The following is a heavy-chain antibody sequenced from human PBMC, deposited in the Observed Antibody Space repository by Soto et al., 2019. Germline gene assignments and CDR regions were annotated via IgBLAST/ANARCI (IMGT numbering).Heavy chain of an antibody. CDR3: ARTYGSGSYPPDRVDYFDY. Sequence: QVQLVQSGAEVKKPGASVKVSCKASGYTFTSYYMHWVRQAPGPGLEWMGIINPSGGSTSYAQKFHGRVTLTRDTAPSTVYMELSSLRSEETAVYYCARTYGSGSYPPDRVDYFDYWGQGTLVTVSS. D-gene: IGHD3-10*01. J-gene: IGHJ4*02. CDR1: GYTFTSYY. V-gene: IGHV1-46*03. CDR2: INPSGGST.